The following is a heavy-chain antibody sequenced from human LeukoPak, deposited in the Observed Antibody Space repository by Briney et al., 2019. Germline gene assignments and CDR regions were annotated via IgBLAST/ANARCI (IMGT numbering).Heavy chain of an antibody. V-gene: IGHV3-7*03. CDR3: AKPHYDSSGYYGDYFDY. CDR1: GFTFSSHW. D-gene: IGHD3-22*01. J-gene: IGHJ4*02. CDR2: IKEDGSEK. Sequence: GGSLRLSCAASGFTFSSHWMSWVRQAPGTGLEWVANIKEDGSEKYYVDSVKGRFTISRDNAKNSLYLQMNSLRAEDTAVYYCAKPHYDSSGYYGDYFDYWGQGTLVTVSS.